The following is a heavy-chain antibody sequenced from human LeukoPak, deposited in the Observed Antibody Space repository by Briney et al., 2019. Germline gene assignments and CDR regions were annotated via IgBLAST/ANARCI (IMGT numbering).Heavy chain of an antibody. Sequence: ASVKVSCKASGYTFTGYYMHWVRQAPGQGLEWMGRINPNGGGTNYAQKFQGRVTMTRDTSISTAYMELSRLRPDDTAVYYCARVEWELPDYWGQGTLVTVSS. CDR3: ARVEWELPDY. D-gene: IGHD1-26*01. V-gene: IGHV1-2*06. CDR1: GYTFTGYY. CDR2: INPNGGGT. J-gene: IGHJ4*02.